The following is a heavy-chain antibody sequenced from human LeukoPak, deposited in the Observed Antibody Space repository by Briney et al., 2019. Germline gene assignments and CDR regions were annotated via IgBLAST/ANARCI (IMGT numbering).Heavy chain of an antibody. CDR1: GYTFTGYY. V-gene: IGHV1-2*02. D-gene: IGHD3-9*01. Sequence: ASVKVSCKASGYTFTGYYMHWVRQAPGQGLEWMGWINPNSGDTNYAQKFQGRVTMTRDTSISTAYMDLSRLRSDDTAVYYCAIPGDYDILTGYSPLDYWGQGTLVTVSS. J-gene: IGHJ4*02. CDR3: AIPGDYDILTGYSPLDY. CDR2: INPNSGDT.